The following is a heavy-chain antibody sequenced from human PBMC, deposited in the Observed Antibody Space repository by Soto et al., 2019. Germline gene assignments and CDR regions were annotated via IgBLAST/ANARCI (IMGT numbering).Heavy chain of an antibody. D-gene: IGHD3-3*01. Sequence: GGSLRLSCAAPGFTFSSYSMKWVRQAPGKGLEWVSSISSSSSYIYYADSVKGRFTISRDNAKNSLYLQMNSRRAEDTAVYYCARDRTILYGMDVWGQGTTVTVSS. J-gene: IGHJ6*02. V-gene: IGHV3-21*01. CDR1: GFTFSSYS. CDR2: ISSSSSYI. CDR3: ARDRTILYGMDV.